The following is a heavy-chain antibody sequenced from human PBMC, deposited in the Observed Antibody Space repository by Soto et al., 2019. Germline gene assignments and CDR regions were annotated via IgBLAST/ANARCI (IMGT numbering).Heavy chain of an antibody. Sequence: SETLSLTCTVSGGSISSYYWSWIRQPPGKGLEWIGYIYYSGSTNYNPSLKSRVTISVDTSKNQFSLKLSSVTAADTAAYYCARATGGSGSYYDPWGQGTLVTVSS. CDR3: ARATGGSGSYYDP. D-gene: IGHD3-10*01. CDR2: IYYSGST. CDR1: GGSISSYY. V-gene: IGHV4-59*01. J-gene: IGHJ5*02.